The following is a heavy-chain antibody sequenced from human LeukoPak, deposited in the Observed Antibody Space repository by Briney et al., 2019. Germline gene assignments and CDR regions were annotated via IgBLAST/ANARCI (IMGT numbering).Heavy chain of an antibody. CDR3: ARGGESSGYYYADH. V-gene: IGHV3-66*01. J-gene: IGHJ4*02. CDR1: EFTVSGNY. Sequence: GGSLRLSCAVSEFTVSGNYMSWVRQAPGKGLEWVSVIFSGGSTYYADSVKGRFTISRDDSKNTVYLQMNSLRAEDTSVYFCARGGESSGYYYADHWGQGTLVTVSS. D-gene: IGHD3-22*01. CDR2: IFSGGST.